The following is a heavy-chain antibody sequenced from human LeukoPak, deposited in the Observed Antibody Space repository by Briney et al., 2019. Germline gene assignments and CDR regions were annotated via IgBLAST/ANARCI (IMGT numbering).Heavy chain of an antibody. D-gene: IGHD2-15*01. CDR3: ARGECSGGSCLSTFDD. J-gene: IGHJ4*02. V-gene: IGHV3-21*01. CDR2: ISSNSSSI. Sequence: SISSNSSSIYYADSVKGRFTISRDNAKNSLYLQMNSLRAEDTAVYYCARGECSGGSCLSTFDDWGQGTLVTVSS.